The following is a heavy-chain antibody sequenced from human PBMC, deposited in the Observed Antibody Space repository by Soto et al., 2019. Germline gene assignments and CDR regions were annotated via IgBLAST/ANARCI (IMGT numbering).Heavy chain of an antibody. CDR2: IYWDDDK. V-gene: IGHV2-5*02. Sequence: QITLKESGPTLVKPTQTLTLTCTFSEFSFTTRGVGVGWFRQPPGETLEWLALIYWDDDKRYNPSLKGRVTITKDTSKDQVVLTMTNVDPVDTATYFCAHIPAYSYRFDCWGQGILVTVSS. J-gene: IGHJ5*01. D-gene: IGHD5-18*01. CDR3: AHIPAYSYRFDC. CDR1: EFSFTTRGVG.